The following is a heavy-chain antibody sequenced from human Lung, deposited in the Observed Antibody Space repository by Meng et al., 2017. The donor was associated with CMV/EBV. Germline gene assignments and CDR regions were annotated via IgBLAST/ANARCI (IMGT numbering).Heavy chain of an antibody. CDR1: GFTFDDYG. CDR3: ARRRELFYFDY. Sequence: GGSXRLXCAASGFTFDDYGMAWVRQAPGKGLEWVSGINRNGGSKGYVDSVKGRFTISRDNAKNSLHLQMNSLRAEDTAFYYCARRRELFYFDYWGQGGLVTVSS. V-gene: IGHV3-20*04. J-gene: IGHJ4*02. D-gene: IGHD1-7*01. CDR2: INRNGGSK.